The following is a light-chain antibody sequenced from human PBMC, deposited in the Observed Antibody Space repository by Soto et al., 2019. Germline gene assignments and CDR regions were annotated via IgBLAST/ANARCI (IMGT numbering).Light chain of an antibody. Sequence: EIVLTQSPATLSLSPGVRATLSCRASQSVSSSLGWYQQKPGQPPRLLIYDASKRVTGIPARFSGSGSGTDFTLAISSLEPEDFAVYFCQQRTDGWTFGQGTKVDIK. CDR3: QQRTDGWT. CDR1: QSVSSS. V-gene: IGKV3-11*01. J-gene: IGKJ1*01. CDR2: DAS.